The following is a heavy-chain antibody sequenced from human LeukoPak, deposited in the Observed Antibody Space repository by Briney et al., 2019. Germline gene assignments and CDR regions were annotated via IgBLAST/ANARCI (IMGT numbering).Heavy chain of an antibody. CDR1: GFTFSTHA. CDR2: ISSGGGST. V-gene: IGHV3-23*01. CDR3: AKTAGGSIDY. Sequence: SGGSLSLSCAASGFTFSTHAMTWVRQAPGKGLEWVSSISSGGGSTDYADSVKGRFTISRDNSNNTLYLHMNSLRAEDTAIYFCAKTAGGSIDYWGQGTLVTVSS. D-gene: IGHD6-25*01. J-gene: IGHJ4*02.